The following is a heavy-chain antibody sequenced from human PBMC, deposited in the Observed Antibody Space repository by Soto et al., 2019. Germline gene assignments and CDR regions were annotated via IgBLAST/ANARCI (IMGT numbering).Heavy chain of an antibody. CDR2: ITHDGGRQ. D-gene: IGHD4-17*01. CDR3: ARGHSHGGFDI. CDR1: GFGFSTSD. J-gene: IGHJ3*02. V-gene: IGHV3-30-3*01. Sequence: QLQLVESGGGVVQPGTSLRLSCAASGFGFSTSDIHWVRQGPGKGPEWVAHITHDGGRQYYADSVKGRFTISRDSAKKMVYLQMNSLRLEDTAVYYCARGHSHGGFDIWGQGTMVTLSS.